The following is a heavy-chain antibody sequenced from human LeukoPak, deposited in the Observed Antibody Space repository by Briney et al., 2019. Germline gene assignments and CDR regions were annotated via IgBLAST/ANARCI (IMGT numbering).Heavy chain of an antibody. D-gene: IGHD2-2*01. J-gene: IGHJ4*02. CDR2: LNPSGGSS. CDR1: GYTVTSYY. CDR3: AREKVVVPAAIGRGFPFDY. V-gene: IGHV1-46*01. Sequence: ASVKVSCKASGYTVTSYYMHWVRQAPGQGLEWMAILNPSGGSSNYAQKFQGRVTMTRDTSTSTVYMELSSLRSEDTAVYYCAREKVVVPAAIGRGFPFDYWGQGTLVTVSS.